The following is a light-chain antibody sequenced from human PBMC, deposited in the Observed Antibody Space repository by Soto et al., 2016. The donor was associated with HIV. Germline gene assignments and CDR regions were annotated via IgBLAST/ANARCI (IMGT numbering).Light chain of an antibody. Sequence: SFELTQPSSVSVSPGQTASITCSGDKLGDKHACWYQQKPCQSPVLVIFQDNKRPAGIPERFSGSNSGNTATLTISGTQAMDEADYYCQAWDSSTVVFGGGTKLTVL. CDR2: QDN. V-gene: IGLV3-1*01. CDR1: KLGDKH. J-gene: IGLJ2*01. CDR3: QAWDSSTVV.